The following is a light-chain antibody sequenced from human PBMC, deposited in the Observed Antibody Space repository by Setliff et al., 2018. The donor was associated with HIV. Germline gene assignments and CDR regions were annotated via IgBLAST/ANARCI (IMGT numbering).Light chain of an antibody. CDR3: SPFTSSSSYV. V-gene: IGLV2-14*01. CDR1: SNDFGSYDY. CDR2: EVS. Sequence: QSVLTQPASVSGSPGQSITISCTGTSNDFGSYDYVSWYQHQPGKVPKLMIYEVSNRPSGVSDRFSGSKSGNTASLTISGLQTEDEADYYCSPFTSSSSYVFGTGTKVTVL. J-gene: IGLJ1*01.